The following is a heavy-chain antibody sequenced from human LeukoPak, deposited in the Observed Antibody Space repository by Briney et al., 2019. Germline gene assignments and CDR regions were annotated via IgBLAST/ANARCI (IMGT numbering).Heavy chain of an antibody. CDR2: ISSGSTI. J-gene: IGHJ4*02. V-gene: IGHV3-11*04. D-gene: IGHD3-10*01. CDR3: ARLWFGDLDY. CDR1: GFTFSDYY. Sequence: GGSLRLSCAASGFTFSDYYMSWIRQAPGKGLEWLSYISSGSTIYYADSVKGRFTISRDNAKNSLYLQMNSLRAEDTAVYYCARLWFGDLDYWGQGTLVTVSS.